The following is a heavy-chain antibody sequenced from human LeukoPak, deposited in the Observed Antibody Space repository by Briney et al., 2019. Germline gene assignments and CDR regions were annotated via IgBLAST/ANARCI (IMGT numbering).Heavy chain of an antibody. Sequence: ASVKVSCKASGGTFSSYAISWVRQAPGQGLEWMGGIIPIFGTANYAQKFQGRVTITADESTSTAYMELSSLRSEDTAVYYCARDQRAMGYWYFDLWGRGTLVTVSS. V-gene: IGHV1-69*13. D-gene: IGHD5-18*01. CDR3: ARDQRAMGYWYFDL. CDR1: GGTFSSYA. J-gene: IGHJ2*01. CDR2: IIPIFGTA.